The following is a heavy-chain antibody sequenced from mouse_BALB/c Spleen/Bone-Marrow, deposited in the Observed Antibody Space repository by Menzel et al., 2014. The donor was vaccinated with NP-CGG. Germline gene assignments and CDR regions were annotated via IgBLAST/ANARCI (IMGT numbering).Heavy chain of an antibody. D-gene: IGHD2-2*01. CDR3: ARYGYFYAMDY. CDR1: GVSLTSYG. CDR2: IWAGGST. V-gene: IGHV2-9*02. Sequence: QVQLKQSGPGLVAPSQRLSITCTVSGVSLTSYGVHWVRQPPGKGLEWLGVIWAGGSTNYNSAHMSRLSISKDNSKSQVFLKMNSLQTDDTAMYYCARYGYFYAMDYWGQGTSVTVSS. J-gene: IGHJ4*01.